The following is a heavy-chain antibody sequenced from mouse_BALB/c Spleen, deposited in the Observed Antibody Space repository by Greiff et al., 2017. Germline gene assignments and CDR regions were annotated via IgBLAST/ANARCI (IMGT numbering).Heavy chain of an antibody. CDR3: AREDYYGSSYAMDY. CDR1: GYAFSSSW. CDR2: IYPGDGDT. V-gene: IGHV1-82*01. D-gene: IGHD1-1*01. Sequence: QVQLKQSGPELVKPGASVKISCKASGYAFSSSWMNWVKQRPGQGLEWIGRIYPGDGDTNYNGKFKGKATLTADKSSSTAYMQLSSLTSVDSAVYFCAREDYYGSSYAMDYWGQGTSVTVSA. J-gene: IGHJ4*01.